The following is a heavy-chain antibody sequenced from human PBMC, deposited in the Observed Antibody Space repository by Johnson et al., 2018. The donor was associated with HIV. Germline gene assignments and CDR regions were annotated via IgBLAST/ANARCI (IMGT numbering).Heavy chain of an antibody. V-gene: IGHV3-15*01. CDR2: IKSKTDGGTT. J-gene: IGHJ3*02. CDR1: GFTVSSNY. D-gene: IGHD7-27*01. CDR3: ARAPGAGDAFDI. Sequence: VQLVESGGGLVQPGGSLRLSCAASGFTVSSNYMSWVRQAPGKGLEWVGRIKSKTDGGTTDYAAPVKGRFTISRDDSKNTLYLQMNSLRAEDTAVYYCARAPGAGDAFDIWGQGTMVTVSS.